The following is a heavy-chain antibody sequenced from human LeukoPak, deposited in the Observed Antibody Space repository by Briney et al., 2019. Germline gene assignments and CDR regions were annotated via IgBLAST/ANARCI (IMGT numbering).Heavy chain of an antibody. J-gene: IGHJ6*03. V-gene: IGHV4-34*01. CDR2: INHSGST. D-gene: IGHD3-10*01. CDR3: AKMVRGVITPYYYYMDV. Sequence: SETLSLTCAVYGGSFSAYYWSWIRQPPGKGLEWIGEINHSGSTNYNPSLKSRVIISVDTSKNQFSLKLSSVTAADTAVYYCAKMVRGVITPYYYYMDVWGKGTTVTISS. CDR1: GGSFSAYY.